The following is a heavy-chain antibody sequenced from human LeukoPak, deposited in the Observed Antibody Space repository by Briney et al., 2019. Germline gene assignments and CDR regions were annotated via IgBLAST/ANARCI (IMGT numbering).Heavy chain of an antibody. J-gene: IGHJ5*02. CDR3: AGLNEYYDSSGMFDP. CDR1: GGSISSYY. V-gene: IGHV4-59*01. CDR2: IYYSGST. D-gene: IGHD3-22*01. Sequence: PSETLSLTCTVSGGSISSYYWSWIRQPPGKGLEWIGYIYYSGSTNYNPSLKSRVTISVDTSTNQFSLQLSSVTAADTAVYYCAGLNEYYDSSGMFDPWGQGTLVTVSS.